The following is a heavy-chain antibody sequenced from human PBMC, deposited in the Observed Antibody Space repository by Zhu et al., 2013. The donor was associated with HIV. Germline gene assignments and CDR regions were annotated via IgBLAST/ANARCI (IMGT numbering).Heavy chain of an antibody. J-gene: IGHJ4*02. D-gene: IGHD6-19*01. CDR3: AREISGWSYRLPYFDY. Sequence: QVQLVQSGAEVKKPGASVKVSCKASGYTFTGYYMHWVRQAPGQGLEWMGWINPNSGGTNYAQKFQGRVTMTRDTSISTAYMELSRLRSDDTAVYYCAREISGWSYRLPYFDYWGQGTLVTVSS. V-gene: IGHV1-2*02. CDR1: GYTFTGYY. CDR2: INPNSGGT.